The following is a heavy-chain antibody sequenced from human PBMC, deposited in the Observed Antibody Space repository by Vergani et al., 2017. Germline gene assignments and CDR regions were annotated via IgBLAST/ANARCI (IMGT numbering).Heavy chain of an antibody. V-gene: IGHV4-59*01. D-gene: IGHD3-3*01. CDR3: ARDPGYDFWSGQVYGMDV. J-gene: IGHJ6*02. Sequence: QVQLPESGPGLVKPSETLSLPCTVSGGSISSYYWSWIRQPPGKGLEWIGYIYYSGSTNYNPSLKSRVTISVDTSKNQFSLKLSSVTAADTAVYYCARDPGYDFWSGQVYGMDVWGQGTTVTVSS. CDR2: IYYSGST. CDR1: GGSISSYY.